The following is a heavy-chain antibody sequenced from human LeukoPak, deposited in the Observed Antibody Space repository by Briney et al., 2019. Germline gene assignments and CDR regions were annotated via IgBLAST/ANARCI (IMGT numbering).Heavy chain of an antibody. CDR2: INPNSGGT. J-gene: IGHJ1*01. CDR1: GYTLTELS. V-gene: IGHV1-2*02. D-gene: IGHD1-26*01. CDR3: ARVSRELLPRD. Sequence: ASVKVSCKVSGYTLTELSMHWVRQAPGQGLEWMGWINPNSGGTNYAQKFQGRVTMTRDTSISTAYMELSRLRSDDTAVYYCARVSRELLPRDWGQGTLVTVSS.